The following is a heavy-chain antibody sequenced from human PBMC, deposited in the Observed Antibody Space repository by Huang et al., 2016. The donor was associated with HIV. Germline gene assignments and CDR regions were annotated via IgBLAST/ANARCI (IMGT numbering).Heavy chain of an antibody. CDR2: IRYDGNND. V-gene: IGHV3-30*02. Sequence: QVRLVESGGGVVQPGASVTLSCSASGFPFSAYGMDWVRKAPGKGLEWGSFIRYDGNNDYLIGSVKGRFTISRDNSNNTLYLRMNSLGPEDTAVYYCVKERGSSRARSSFDFWGQGTSVIVSS. CDR1: GFPFSAYG. CDR3: VKERGSSRARSSFDF. D-gene: IGHD6-13*01. J-gene: IGHJ3*01.